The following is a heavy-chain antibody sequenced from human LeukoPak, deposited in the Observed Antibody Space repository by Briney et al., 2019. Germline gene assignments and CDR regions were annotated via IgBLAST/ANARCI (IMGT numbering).Heavy chain of an antibody. CDR3: ARLPTSWFDP. J-gene: IGHJ5*02. CDR2: INHSGST. CDR1: GGSFSGYY. V-gene: IGHV4-34*01. Sequence: SETLSLTCAVYGGSFSGYYWSWIRQPPGKGLEWIGEINHSGSTNYNPSLKSRVTISVDTSKNQFSLKLSSVTAADTAVYYCARLPTSWFDPWGQGTLVTVSS.